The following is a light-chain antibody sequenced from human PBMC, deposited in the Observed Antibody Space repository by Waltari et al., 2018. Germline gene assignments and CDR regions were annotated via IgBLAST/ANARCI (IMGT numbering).Light chain of an antibody. Sequence: DIVMTQSPDPLAVSLGERATINFKSSQSVLYSSNNTSYLSWFQQKPGQPPKLLCYWATTRESGVPGRFRGSGSGTDFTRTISGLQAEDVAVYCCQQYYAAPWTFGQGTMVEIK. CDR2: WAT. CDR1: QSVLYSSNNTSY. CDR3: QQYYAAPWT. V-gene: IGKV4-1*01. J-gene: IGKJ1*01.